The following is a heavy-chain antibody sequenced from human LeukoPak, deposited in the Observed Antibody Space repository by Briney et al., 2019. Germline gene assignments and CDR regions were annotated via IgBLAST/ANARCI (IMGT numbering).Heavy chain of an antibody. J-gene: IGHJ5*02. V-gene: IGHV1-18*04. Sequence: ASVKVSCKASGYTFTGYYMHWVRQAPGQGLEWMGWISAYNGNTNYAQKLQGRVTMTTDTSTSTAYMELRSLRSDDTAVYYCARVHPQGRYSSSWSGFDPWGQGTLVTVSS. D-gene: IGHD6-13*01. CDR3: ARVHPQGRYSSSWSGFDP. CDR1: GYTFTGYY. CDR2: ISAYNGNT.